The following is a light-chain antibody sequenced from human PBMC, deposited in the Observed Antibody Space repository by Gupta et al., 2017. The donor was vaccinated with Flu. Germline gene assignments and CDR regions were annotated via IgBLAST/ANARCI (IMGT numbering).Light chain of an antibody. CDR3: QQYNNWPPLT. Sequence: ATLSVSPGERATLSCRASQRVSSNLAWYQQKPGQAPRLLIYGASTRATGIPARFSGSGSGTEFTLTISSLQSEDFAVYYCQQYNNWPPLTFGGGTKVEIK. CDR2: GAS. CDR1: QRVSSN. J-gene: IGKJ4*01. V-gene: IGKV3-15*01.